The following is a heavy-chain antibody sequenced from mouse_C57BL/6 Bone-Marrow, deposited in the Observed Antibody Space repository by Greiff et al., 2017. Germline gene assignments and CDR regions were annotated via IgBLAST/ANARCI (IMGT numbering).Heavy chain of an antibody. CDR1: GYTFTSYW. J-gene: IGHJ4*01. D-gene: IGHD2-2*01. CDR2: IHPNSGST. CDR3: ARSGGYYDAMDY. Sequence: VQLQQPGAELVKPGASVKLSCKASGYTFTSYWMHWVKQRPGQGLEWIGMIHPNSGSTNYNEKFKSKATLTVDKSSSTAYMQLSSLTSEDSAVYYCARSGGYYDAMDYWGQGTSVTVSS. V-gene: IGHV1-64*01.